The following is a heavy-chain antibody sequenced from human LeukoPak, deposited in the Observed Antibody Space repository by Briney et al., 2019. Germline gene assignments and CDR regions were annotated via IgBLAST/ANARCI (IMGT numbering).Heavy chain of an antibody. V-gene: IGHV3-7*01. CDR1: GFTFSSYW. CDR3: ARADGSGSYSNYYYYGMDV. CDR2: IKQDGSEK. Sequence: GGSLRLSCAASGFTFSSYWMSWVRQAPGKGLEWVANIKQDGSEKYYVDSVKGRFTISRDNAKNSLYLQINSLRAEDTAVYYCARADGSGSYSNYYYYGMDVWGQGTTVTVSS. D-gene: IGHD3-10*01. J-gene: IGHJ6*02.